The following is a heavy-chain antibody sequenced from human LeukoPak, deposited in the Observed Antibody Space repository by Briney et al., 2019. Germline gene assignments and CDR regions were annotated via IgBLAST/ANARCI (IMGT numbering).Heavy chain of an antibody. CDR3: ARAGYYRFDY. V-gene: IGHV3-74*01. Sequence: PGGSLRLSCAASGFTFSDYWVHWVRQAPGKGPMGVSRINSDGSTINYADSVRGRFTIFRHNAKNPLYLQMNSLRDEDTAVYYCARAGYYRFDYWGQGTLVTVSS. J-gene: IGHJ4*02. CDR1: GFTFSDYW. D-gene: IGHD1-26*01. CDR2: INSDGSTI.